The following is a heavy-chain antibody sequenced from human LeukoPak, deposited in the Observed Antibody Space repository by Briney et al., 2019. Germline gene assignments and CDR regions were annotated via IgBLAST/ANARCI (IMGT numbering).Heavy chain of an antibody. Sequence: ASVKVSCKASGYTFTGYYMHWVRQAPGQGLEWMGWINPNSGGTNYAQKFQGRVTMTRDTSISTAYMELSRLRSDDMAVYYCARVVGGSGSYRAQGTDYWGQGTLVTVSS. D-gene: IGHD1-26*01. V-gene: IGHV1-2*02. CDR2: INPNSGGT. CDR1: GYTFTGYY. J-gene: IGHJ4*02. CDR3: ARVVGGSGSYRAQGTDY.